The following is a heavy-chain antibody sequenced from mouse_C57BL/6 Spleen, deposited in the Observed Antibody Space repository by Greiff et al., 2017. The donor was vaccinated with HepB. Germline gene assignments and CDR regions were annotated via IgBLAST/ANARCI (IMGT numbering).Heavy chain of an antibody. V-gene: IGHV1-15*01. J-gene: IGHJ2*01. Sequence: VQLQQSGAELVRPGASVTLSCKASGYTFTDYEMHWVKQTPVHGLEWIGAIDPETGGTAYNQKFKGKAILTADKSSSTAYMELRSLTSEDSAVYYCTRPHTPVVPHFDYWGQGTTLTVSS. CDR1: GYTFTDYE. CDR2: IDPETGGT. CDR3: TRPHTPVVPHFDY. D-gene: IGHD1-1*01.